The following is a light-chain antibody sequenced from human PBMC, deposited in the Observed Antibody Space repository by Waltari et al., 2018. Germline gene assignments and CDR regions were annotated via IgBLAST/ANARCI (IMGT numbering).Light chain of an antibody. CDR3: GQGTQWRA. CDR2: KVS. Sequence: DVVMTQSPLSLPITPGQPASISCRSSQSLVHSDGNTYLSWYQQKPGQPPRLLIYKVSNRDSGGPDRFSGSGAGTDFTLKISRVEAEDVGVYYGGQGTQWRAFGQGTKVEIK. CDR1: QSLVHSDGNTY. J-gene: IGKJ1*01. V-gene: IGKV2-30*02.